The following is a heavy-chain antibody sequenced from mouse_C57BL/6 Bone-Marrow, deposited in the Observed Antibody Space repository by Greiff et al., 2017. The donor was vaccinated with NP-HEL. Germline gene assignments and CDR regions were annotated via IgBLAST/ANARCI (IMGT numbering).Heavy chain of an antibody. CDR1: GYTFTSYW. D-gene: IGHD3-2*02. CDR2: IYPGSGST. CDR3: ERGGSGSGNDY. V-gene: IGHV1-55*01. Sequence: VQLQQPGAELVKPGASVKMSCTASGYTFTSYWITWVKQRPGQGLVWIGDIYPGSGSTNYNEKFKSKATLTVDTSSSTAYMQLSSLTSEDSAVYSCERGGSGSGNDYWGQGTTLTVSS. J-gene: IGHJ2*01.